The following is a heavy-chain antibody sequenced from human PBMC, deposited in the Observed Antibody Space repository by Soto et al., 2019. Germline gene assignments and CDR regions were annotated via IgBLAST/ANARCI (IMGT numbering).Heavy chain of an antibody. CDR1: GFTFSSYA. V-gene: IGHV3-23*01. D-gene: IGHD3-22*01. CDR2: ISGSVGST. CDR3: AKTYDSSGYPDY. J-gene: IGHJ4*02. Sequence: GGSLRLSCAASGFTFSSYAMSWVRQAPGKRLEWFSAISGSVGSTYYADSVKGRFTISRDKSKNTLYLQMNSLRAEDTAVYYCAKTYDSSGYPDYWGQGPLVTVSA.